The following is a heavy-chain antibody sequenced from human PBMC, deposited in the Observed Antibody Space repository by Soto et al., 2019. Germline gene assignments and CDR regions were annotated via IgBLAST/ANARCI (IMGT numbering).Heavy chain of an antibody. CDR3: ARMFHCSGGTCPFDY. V-gene: IGHV2-70*04. Sequence: SGPTLVNPTQTLTLTCTFSGFSLSTSGMRVSWIRQPPGKALEWLARIDWEDDKFYNTSLKTRLTISKDSSKNQVVLTMTNMDPVDTATYYCARMFHCSGGTCPFDYWGQGALVTVSS. J-gene: IGHJ4*02. CDR2: IDWEDDK. CDR1: GFSLSTSGMR. D-gene: IGHD2-15*01.